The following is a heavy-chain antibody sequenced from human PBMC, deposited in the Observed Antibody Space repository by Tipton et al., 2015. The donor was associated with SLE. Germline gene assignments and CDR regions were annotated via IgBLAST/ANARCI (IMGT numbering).Heavy chain of an antibody. CDR3: ARGGRAFDI. CDR1: GGSFSGYY. J-gene: IGHJ3*02. Sequence: TLSLTCAVYGGSFSGYYWSWIRQPPGRGLEWIGEINHSGSTNYNPSPKSRVTLSVDTSKNQFSLKLNSVTAADTAVYYCARGGRAFDIWGQGTMVTVSS. CDR2: INHSGST. V-gene: IGHV4-34*01.